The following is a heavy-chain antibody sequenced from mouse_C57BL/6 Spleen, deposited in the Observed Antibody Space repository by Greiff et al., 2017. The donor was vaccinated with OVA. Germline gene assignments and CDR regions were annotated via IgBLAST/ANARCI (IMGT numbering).Heavy chain of an antibody. V-gene: IGHV5-17*01. CDR2: ISSGSSTI. D-gene: IGHD2-3*01. CDR1: GFTFSDYG. J-gene: IGHJ4*01. Sequence: EVKLQESGGGLVKPGGSLKLSCAASGFTFSDYGMHWVRQAPEKGLEWVAYISSGSSTIYYADTVKGRFTISRDNAKNTLFLQMTSLRSEDTAMYYCARRDGHYYAMDYWGQGTSVTVSS. CDR3: ARRDGHYYAMDY.